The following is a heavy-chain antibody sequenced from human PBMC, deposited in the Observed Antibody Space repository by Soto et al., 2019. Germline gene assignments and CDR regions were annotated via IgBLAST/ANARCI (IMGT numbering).Heavy chain of an antibody. CDR1: GFTFSSYA. J-gene: IGHJ5*02. V-gene: IGHV3-30-3*01. Sequence: QVQLVESGGGVVQPGRSLRLSCAASGFTFSSYAMHWVRQAPGKGLEWVAVISYDGSNKYYADSVKGRFTISRDNSKNTLCLQKNRLGAEDTGVYYCARDYGGDYGDYGSGFDPWGQGTLVTVSS. CDR3: ARDYGGDYGDYGSGFDP. D-gene: IGHD4-17*01. CDR2: ISYDGSNK.